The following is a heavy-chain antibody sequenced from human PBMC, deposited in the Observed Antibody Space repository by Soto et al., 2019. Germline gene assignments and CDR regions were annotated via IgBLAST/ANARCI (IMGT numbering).Heavy chain of an antibody. J-gene: IGHJ4*02. CDR2: ISGSGTST. CDR3: AKTEQWLIAYFDY. Sequence: EVQLLESGGGLVQPGGSLRLSCEASGFTFSTFAMSWVRQAPGKGPEWVSGISGSGTSTYYADSVKGRFTISRDNSKNTLYLQMNSLRDEDKAVYYCAKTEQWLIAYFDYWGQGTLVTVSS. CDR1: GFTFSTFA. D-gene: IGHD6-19*01. V-gene: IGHV3-23*01.